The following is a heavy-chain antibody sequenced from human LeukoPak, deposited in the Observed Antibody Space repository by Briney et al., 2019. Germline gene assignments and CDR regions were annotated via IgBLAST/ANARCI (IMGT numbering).Heavy chain of an antibody. CDR2: ISGSGGST. CDR1: GLTFSSYA. Sequence: PGGSLRLSCAASGLTFSSYAMSWVRQAPGKGLEWVSAISGSGGSTYYADSVKGRFTISRDNSKNTLYLQMNSLRAEDTAVYYCAKAQDFWSGGYMDVWGKGTTVTVSS. J-gene: IGHJ6*03. D-gene: IGHD3-3*01. CDR3: AKAQDFWSGGYMDV. V-gene: IGHV3-23*01.